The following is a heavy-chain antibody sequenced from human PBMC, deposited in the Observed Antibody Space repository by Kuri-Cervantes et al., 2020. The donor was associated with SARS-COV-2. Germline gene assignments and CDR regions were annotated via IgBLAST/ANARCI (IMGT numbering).Heavy chain of an antibody. CDR2: IYYSGST. CDR3: ARGTSNAAPPGDY. J-gene: IGHJ4*02. D-gene: IGHD4-11*01. CDR1: GGSISSSSYY. Sequence: GSLRLSCTVSGGSISSSSYYWGWIRQPPGKGLEWIGSIYYSGSTYYNPSLKSRVTISVDTSKNQFSLKLSSVTAADTAVYYCARGTSNAAPPGDYWGQGTLVTVSS. V-gene: IGHV4-39*07.